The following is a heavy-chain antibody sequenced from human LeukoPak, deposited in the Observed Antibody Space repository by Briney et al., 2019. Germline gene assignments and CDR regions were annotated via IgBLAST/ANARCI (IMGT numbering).Heavy chain of an antibody. CDR3: ARVHYDVLTGHYYFDY. D-gene: IGHD3-9*01. CDR2: IYYSGST. J-gene: IGHJ4*02. V-gene: IGHV4-39*07. CDR1: GGSISSSSHY. Sequence: SETLSLTCIVYGGSISSSSHYWGWIRQPPGKGLEWIGSIYYSGSTNYNPSLKSRVTTFVDTSKNQFSLKLSSVTAADTAVYYCARVHYDVLTGHYYFDYWGQGALVTVSS.